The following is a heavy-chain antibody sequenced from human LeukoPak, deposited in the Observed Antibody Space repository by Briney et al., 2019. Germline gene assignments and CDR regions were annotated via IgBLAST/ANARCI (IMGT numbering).Heavy chain of an antibody. CDR1: GGSISSSSYY. J-gene: IGHJ5*02. CDR3: ATLLDPTGWFDP. Sequence: SETLSLTCTVSGGSISSSSYYWGWIRQPPGEGLEWVASIYYSGSTYYNPSLKSRVTISVNTSTNQFSLKLSSVSAADTAVYYCATLLDPTGWFDPWGQGTLVTVSS. V-gene: IGHV4-39*01. CDR2: IYYSGST. D-gene: IGHD3/OR15-3a*01.